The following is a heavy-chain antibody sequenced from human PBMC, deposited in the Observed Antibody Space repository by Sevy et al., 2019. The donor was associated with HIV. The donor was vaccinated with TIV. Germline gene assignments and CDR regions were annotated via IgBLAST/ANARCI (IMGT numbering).Heavy chain of an antibody. J-gene: IGHJ4*02. V-gene: IGHV4-34*01. CDR3: ARGGLIAAAALGYFDY. D-gene: IGHD6-13*01. CDR1: GGSFSGYY. Sequence: SETLSLTCAVYGGSFSGYYWSWIRQPPGKGLEWIGEINHSGGTNYNPSLKSRVTISVDTSKNQFSLKLSSVTAADTAVYYCARGGLIAAAALGYFDYWGQGTLVTVSS. CDR2: INHSGGT.